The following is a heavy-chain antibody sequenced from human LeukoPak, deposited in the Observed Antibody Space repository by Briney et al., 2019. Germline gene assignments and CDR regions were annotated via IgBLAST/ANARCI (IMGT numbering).Heavy chain of an antibody. CDR1: GYTFTGYY. J-gene: IGHJ5*02. CDR2: INPNGGGT. D-gene: IGHD2-2*01. Sequence: GASVKVSCKASGYTFTGYYMHWVRQAPGQGLEWMGWINPNGGGTNYAQKFQGRVTMTRDTSISTAYMELSRLRSDDTAVYYCARARRAYTSCWFDPWGQGTLVTVSS. CDR3: ARARRAYTSCWFDP. V-gene: IGHV1-2*02.